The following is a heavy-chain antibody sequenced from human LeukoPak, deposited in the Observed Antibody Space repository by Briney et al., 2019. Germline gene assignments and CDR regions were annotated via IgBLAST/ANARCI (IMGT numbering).Heavy chain of an antibody. CDR3: ARSDFWSGYLIGFDY. CDR1: GGSIRSGGYY. V-gene: IGHV4-31*03. CDR2: IYYSGST. D-gene: IGHD3-3*01. Sequence: SSETLSLTCTVSGGSIRSGGYYRSWIRQHPGKGLEWIGYIYYSGSTYYNPSLKSRVTISVDTSKNQFSLKLSSVTAADTAVYYCARSDFWSGYLIGFDYWGQGTLVTASS. J-gene: IGHJ4*02.